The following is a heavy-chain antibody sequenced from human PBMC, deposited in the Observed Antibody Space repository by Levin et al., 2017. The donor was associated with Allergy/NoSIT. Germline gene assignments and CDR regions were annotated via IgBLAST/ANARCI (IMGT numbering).Heavy chain of an antibody. D-gene: IGHD6-25*01. J-gene: IGHJ6*02. CDR2: ISYDGSNK. V-gene: IGHV3-30*04. CDR1: GFTFSSFA. Sequence: GESLKISCAASGFTFSSFAMHWVRQAPGKGLEWVAVISYDGSNKYYADSVKGRFTISRDNSKNTLYLQMNSLRAEDTAVYYCAREGTLYSGGEDYYGMDGWGQGTRVTVSS. CDR3: AREGTLYSGGEDYYGMDG.